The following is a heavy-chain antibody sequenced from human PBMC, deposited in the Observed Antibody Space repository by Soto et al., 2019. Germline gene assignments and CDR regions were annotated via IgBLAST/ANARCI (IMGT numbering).Heavy chain of an antibody. D-gene: IGHD3-3*02. CDR3: AREGSFLEWLLPFDY. CDR2: ISFDGSDI. J-gene: IGHJ4*02. CDR1: GFTFFDVG. V-gene: IGHV3-30*03. Sequence: GGSLRLSCAAAGFTFFDVGMHWVSQVPGKGLEWVAFISFDGSDIYYADSLKGRFTVSRDNSKNTLYLQMNSLRAEDTAVYYCAREGSFLEWLLPFDYWGQGTLVTVSS.